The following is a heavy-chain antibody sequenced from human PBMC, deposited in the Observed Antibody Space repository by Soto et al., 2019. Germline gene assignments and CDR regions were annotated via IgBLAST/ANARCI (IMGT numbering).Heavy chain of an antibody. J-gene: IGHJ3*02. V-gene: IGHV5-51*01. CDR3: ARLSVGWESQEGGAFDI. Sequence: GESLKISCKGSGYSFTSYWIGWVRQMPGKGLEWMGIIYPGDSDTRYSPSFQGQVTISADKSISTAYLQWSSLKASDTAMYYCARLSVGWESQEGGAFDIWGQGTMVTVS. CDR1: GYSFTSYW. CDR2: IYPGDSDT. D-gene: IGHD1-26*01.